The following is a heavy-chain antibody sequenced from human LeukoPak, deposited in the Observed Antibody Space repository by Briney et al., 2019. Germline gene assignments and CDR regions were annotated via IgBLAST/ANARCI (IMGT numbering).Heavy chain of an antibody. D-gene: IGHD4-17*01. J-gene: IGHJ4*02. CDR2: IIPMINTP. V-gene: IGHV1-69*13. CDR3: AIFQGTYGDNENDY. CDR1: GGTFRSYA. Sequence: ASVKVSCKASGGTFRSYAITWVRQAPGKGLEWMGGIIPMINTPKYAQKFQGRVSITADESTSAGYMEVSSLRSEDTAVYYCAIFQGTYGDNENDYWGQGTLVTVSS.